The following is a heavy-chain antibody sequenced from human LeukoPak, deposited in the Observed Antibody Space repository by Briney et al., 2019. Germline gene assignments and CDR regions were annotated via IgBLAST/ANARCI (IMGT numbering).Heavy chain of an antibody. D-gene: IGHD3-10*01. V-gene: IGHV1-69*04. Sequence: SVKVSCKASGYTFTSYGISWVRQAPGQGLEWMGRIIPILGIANYAQKFQGRVTITADKSTSTACMELSSLRSEDTAVYYCAMAIWPADYWGQGTLVTVSS. CDR1: GYTFTSYG. CDR2: IIPILGIA. J-gene: IGHJ4*02. CDR3: AMAIWPADY.